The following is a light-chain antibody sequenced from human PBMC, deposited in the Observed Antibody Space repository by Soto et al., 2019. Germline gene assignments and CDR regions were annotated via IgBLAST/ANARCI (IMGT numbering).Light chain of an antibody. V-gene: IGKV1-39*01. CDR2: TTT. CDR1: QSVRSY. Sequence: DIQMTQSPSSLSASVGDTITITCRASQSVRSYLNWYQQKPGKAPELIIYTTTSLQSEVPSRFSGSGSETHFTLTITSLQPEDFANYFCQQTYSAPPWTFGPGTKVDIK. CDR3: QQTYSAPPWT. J-gene: IGKJ1*01.